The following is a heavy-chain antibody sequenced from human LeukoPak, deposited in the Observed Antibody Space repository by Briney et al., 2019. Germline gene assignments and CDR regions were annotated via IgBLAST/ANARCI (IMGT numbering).Heavy chain of an antibody. J-gene: IGHJ3*01. V-gene: IGHV6-1*01. Sequence: SQTLSLTCAISGDSVSRTDGGWNWIRQSPSRGLEWLGSTYYRSKWYYDDALSVESRISIKPDTSKNQLTLQLNSVTPEDTALYFCARGGLVRGSINSFIAFDVWGQGIMVTVSS. CDR2: TYYRSKWYY. CDR1: GDSVSRTDGG. D-gene: IGHD3-10*01. CDR3: ARGGLVRGSINSFIAFDV.